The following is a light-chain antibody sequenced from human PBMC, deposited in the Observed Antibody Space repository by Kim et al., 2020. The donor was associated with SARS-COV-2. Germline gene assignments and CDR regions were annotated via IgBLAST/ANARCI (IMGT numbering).Light chain of an antibody. CDR2: YKSDSNK. Sequence: FTCTLRSGIHVDIYNIFWYQQKPGSLPRYLLRYKSDSNKEPGSGVPSRFSGSKDASTNSGLLLISGLQSEDEADYYCAIWYSNTWVFGGGTQLTVL. J-gene: IGLJ3*02. CDR1: SGIHVDIYN. V-gene: IGLV5-39*01. CDR3: AIWYSNTWV.